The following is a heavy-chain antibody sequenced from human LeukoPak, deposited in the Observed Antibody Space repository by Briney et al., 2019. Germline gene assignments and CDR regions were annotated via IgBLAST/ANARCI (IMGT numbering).Heavy chain of an antibody. Sequence: SETLSLTCTVSGYSISSGYYWGWIRQPPGKGLEWIGSIYHSGSTYYNPSLKSRVTISVDTSKNQFSLKLSSVTAADTAVYYCARDKWLAYWGQGTLVTVSS. CDR1: GYSISSGYY. D-gene: IGHD6-19*01. J-gene: IGHJ4*02. V-gene: IGHV4-38-2*02. CDR3: ARDKWLAY. CDR2: IYHSGST.